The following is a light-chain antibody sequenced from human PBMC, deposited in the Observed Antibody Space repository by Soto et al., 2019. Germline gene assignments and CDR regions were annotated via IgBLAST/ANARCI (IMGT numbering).Light chain of an antibody. CDR1: QSISSY. Sequence: DIQMTQSPSSLSASVGDRVTITCRASQSISSYLSWYQQKPGKAPKLLIYAASNLQSGVPSRFSGSGSGTDFTLTISSLQPEDFATYYCQQSSSTPRTFGQGTKVEIK. CDR3: QQSSSTPRT. J-gene: IGKJ1*01. CDR2: AAS. V-gene: IGKV1-39*01.